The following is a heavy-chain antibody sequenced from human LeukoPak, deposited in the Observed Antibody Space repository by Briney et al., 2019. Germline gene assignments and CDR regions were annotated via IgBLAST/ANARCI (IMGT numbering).Heavy chain of an antibody. D-gene: IGHD3-16*01. CDR3: ARDGSDAFGEIDL. J-gene: IGHJ4*02. CDR1: GGSMNSSSYY. Sequence: SETLSLTCSVSGGSMNSSSYYWAWIRQPPGKGLEWIGNVYYTGSTYYKSSLKNRVTISLDMSKNHFSLKLSSVTAADTAVYFCARDGSDAFGEIDLWGQGTLVTVSS. CDR2: VYYTGST. V-gene: IGHV4-39*07.